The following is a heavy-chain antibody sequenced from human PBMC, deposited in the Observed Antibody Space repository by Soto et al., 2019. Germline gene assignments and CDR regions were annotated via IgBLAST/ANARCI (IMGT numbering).Heavy chain of an antibody. V-gene: IGHV3-33*01. CDR1: GFTFSSYG. J-gene: IGHJ6*01. Sequence: ESGGGVVQPGRSLRLSCAASGFTFSSYGMHWVRQAPGKGLEWVAVIWYDGSNKYYADSVKGRFTISRDNSKNTLYLQMNSLRAEDTAVYYCARDLYYYDSSGYYYYYYGMDVW. CDR3: ARDLYYYDSSGYYYYYYGMDV. CDR2: IWYDGSNK. D-gene: IGHD3-22*01.